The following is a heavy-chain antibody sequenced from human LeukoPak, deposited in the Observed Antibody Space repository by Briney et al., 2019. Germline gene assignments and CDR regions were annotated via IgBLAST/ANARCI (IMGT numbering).Heavy chain of an antibody. J-gene: IGHJ6*03. CDR1: SGSISTSNYY. CDR3: ARDRGAAAENYYYYYMDV. V-gene: IGHV4-39*07. D-gene: IGHD6-13*01. Sequence: PSETLSLTCTVSSGSISTSNYYWGWVRQPPGKALEWIGNIFYSGSTYYSPSLKSRVTISLDTSRNQFSLKLNSVTAADTAVYYCARDRGAAAENYYYYYMDVWGKGTTVTISS. CDR2: IFYSGST.